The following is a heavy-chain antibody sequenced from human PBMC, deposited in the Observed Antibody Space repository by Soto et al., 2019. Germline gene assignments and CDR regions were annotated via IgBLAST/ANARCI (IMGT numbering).Heavy chain of an antibody. Sequence: GSSVKVSCKASGYTFTSYYMHWVRQAPGQGLEWMGIINPSGGSTSYAQKFQGRVTMTRDTSTSTVYMELSSLRSEDTAVYYCATCTPDILTGYHYAFDIWGQGTIVTVSS. CDR1: GYTFTSYY. D-gene: IGHD3-9*01. V-gene: IGHV1-46*03. J-gene: IGHJ3*02. CDR2: INPSGGST. CDR3: ATCTPDILTGYHYAFDI.